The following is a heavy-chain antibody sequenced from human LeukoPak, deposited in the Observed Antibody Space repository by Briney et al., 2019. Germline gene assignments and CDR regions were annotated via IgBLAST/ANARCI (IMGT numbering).Heavy chain of an antibody. CDR2: ISAYNGNT. CDR1: GYTFTSYG. CDR3: ARYWGTGTTFSYFDY. D-gene: IGHD1-1*01. Sequence: ASVKVSCKASGYTFTSYGISWVRQAPGQGLEWMGWISAYNGNTSYAQKLQGRVTMTTDTSTSTAYMELRSLRSDDTAVYYCARYWGTGTTFSYFDYWGQGTLVTVSS. V-gene: IGHV1-18*01. J-gene: IGHJ4*02.